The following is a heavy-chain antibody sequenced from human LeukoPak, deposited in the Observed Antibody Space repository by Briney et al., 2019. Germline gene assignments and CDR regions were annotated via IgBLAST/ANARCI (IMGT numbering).Heavy chain of an antibody. Sequence: SETLSLTCTVSGGSISSGGYYWSWIRQHPGKGLEWIGYIYYSGSTYYNPSLKSRVTISVDTSKNQLSLKLSSVTAADTAVYYCARTYYDSSGYPGLGFDYWGQGTLVTVSS. CDR1: GGSISSGGYY. CDR3: ARTYYDSSGYPGLGFDY. J-gene: IGHJ4*02. D-gene: IGHD3-22*01. V-gene: IGHV4-31*03. CDR2: IYYSGST.